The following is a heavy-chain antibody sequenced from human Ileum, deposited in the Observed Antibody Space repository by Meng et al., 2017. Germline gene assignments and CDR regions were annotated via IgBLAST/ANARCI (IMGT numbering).Heavy chain of an antibody. Sequence: VRVVECGGGLVQPGGSLRLSCAASGFSFSDYWMHWVRQAQGKGLVWVSHIKTDGSDTTYADSVKGRFTVSRDNAKNTLYLQLNSLRADDTAVYYCGRGVIGKPGTDYWGQGTLVTVSS. D-gene: IGHD6-13*01. J-gene: IGHJ4*02. CDR2: IKTDGSDT. CDR1: GFSFSDYW. V-gene: IGHV3-74*03. CDR3: GRGVIGKPGTDY.